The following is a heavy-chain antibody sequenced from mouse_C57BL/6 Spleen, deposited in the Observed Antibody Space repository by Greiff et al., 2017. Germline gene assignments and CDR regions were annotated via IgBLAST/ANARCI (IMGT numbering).Heavy chain of an antibody. V-gene: IGHV1-63*01. Sequence: VQLQQSGAELVRPGTSVKMSCKASGYTFTNYWIGWAKQRPGHGLEWIGDIYPGGGYTNYNEKFKGKATLTADKSSSTAYMQFSSLTSEDSAIYYCARKDYDSLYCDYWGQGTTLTVSS. CDR3: ARKDYDSLYCDY. J-gene: IGHJ2*01. D-gene: IGHD2-4*01. CDR1: GYTFTNYW. CDR2: IYPGGGYT.